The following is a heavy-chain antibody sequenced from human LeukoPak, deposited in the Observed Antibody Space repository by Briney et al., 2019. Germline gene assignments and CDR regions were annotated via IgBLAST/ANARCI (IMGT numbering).Heavy chain of an antibody. J-gene: IGHJ5*02. CDR2: IYTSGST. CDR3: AREATWIQFFDP. CDR1: GGSISSGSYY. V-gene: IGHV4-61*02. Sequence: PSETLSLTCTVSGGSISSGSYYWSWIRQPAGKGLEWIGRIYTSGSTNYNPSLKSRVTISVDTSKNQFSLKLSSVTAADTAVYYCAREATWIQFFDPWGQGTLVTVSS. D-gene: IGHD5-18*01.